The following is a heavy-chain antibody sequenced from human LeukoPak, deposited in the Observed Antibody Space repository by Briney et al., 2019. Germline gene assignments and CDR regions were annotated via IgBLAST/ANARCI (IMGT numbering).Heavy chain of an antibody. CDR2: ISRSGNYI. CDR3: ARSRSSSPYDKNLNC. D-gene: IGHD3-10*01. J-gene: IGHJ4*02. CDR1: GFTFNSYT. V-gene: IGHV3-21*01. Sequence: PGGSLRLSCAASGFTFNSYTMSWVREAPGKGLEWVSSISRSGNYIYHADSVKGRFTISRDDAQNSVYLQMNSLKDEDTAVYYCARSRSSSPYDKNLNCWGQGTLVIVSS.